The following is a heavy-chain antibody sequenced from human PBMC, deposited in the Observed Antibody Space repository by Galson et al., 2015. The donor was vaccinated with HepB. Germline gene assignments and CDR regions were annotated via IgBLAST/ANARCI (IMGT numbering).Heavy chain of an antibody. CDR2: IIPLFGTA. V-gene: IGHV1-69*13. Sequence: SVKVSCKASGGTFSSYAISWVRQAPGQGLEWMGGIIPLFGTANYAQKLQGRVTITADESTSTAYMELSSLRSEGTAVYYCARGYGSGSYYYHYWGQGTLVTVSS. CDR3: ARGYGSGSYYYHY. J-gene: IGHJ4*02. D-gene: IGHD3-10*01. CDR1: GGTFSSYA.